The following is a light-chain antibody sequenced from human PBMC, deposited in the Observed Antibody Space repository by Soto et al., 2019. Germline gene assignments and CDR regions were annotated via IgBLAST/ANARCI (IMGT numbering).Light chain of an antibody. J-gene: IGLJ1*01. Sequence: QSALTQPASVSGSPGQSITISCTGTSGDVGGYYFVSWYQQLPGKAPKLMISEFSNRPSGVSKRFSVSKSGNTAPLTISGLQAEDEDDYYCSSYTAGGTIFGTGTKLTVL. CDR3: SSYTAGGTI. V-gene: IGLV2-14*01. CDR2: EFS. CDR1: SGDVGGYYF.